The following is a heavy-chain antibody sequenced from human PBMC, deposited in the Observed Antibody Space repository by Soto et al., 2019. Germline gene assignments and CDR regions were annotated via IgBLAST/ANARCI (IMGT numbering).Heavy chain of an antibody. D-gene: IGHD2-2*01. CDR2: ISNSGDTI. CDR3: ADPVPGPTRYDYYDMDV. V-gene: IGHV3-23*01. J-gene: IGHJ6*02. Sequence: EVQLLESGGGLVQPGGSLRLSCVASGFTFSYYTMSWVRQAPGKGLEWVSGISNSGDTIYYADSVKGRFTISRDNFKNTLYLQMNSLRADDTAVYYCADPVPGPTRYDYYDMDVWGQGTTVTVSS. CDR1: GFTFSYYT.